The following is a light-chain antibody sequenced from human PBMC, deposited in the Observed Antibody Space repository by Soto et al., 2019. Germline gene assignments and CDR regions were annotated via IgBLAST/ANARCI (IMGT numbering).Light chain of an antibody. CDR1: SGSIASNY. J-gene: IGLJ2*01. Sequence: NFMLTQPHSVSESPGKTVTISCTGSSGSIASNYVQWYQQRPGSAPTTVIVDDNQRPSGVPDRFSGSLDSSSNSASLTISGLKTEDEADYYCQSYDSSNHVVFGGGTKLTVL. V-gene: IGLV6-57*02. CDR3: QSYDSSNHVV. CDR2: DDN.